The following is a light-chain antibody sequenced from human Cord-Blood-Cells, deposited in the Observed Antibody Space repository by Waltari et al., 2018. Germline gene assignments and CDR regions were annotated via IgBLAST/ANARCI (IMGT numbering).Light chain of an antibody. Sequence: SYERTHPPSVSVSPGQTASITCSGEKLGDKYACWYLQKPGQSPVLVIYQESKRASGIPELFSGSTSGNTATLTISGTQAMDEADYYCQAWDSSTVVFGGGTKLTVL. V-gene: IGLV3-1*01. CDR1: KLGDKY. CDR2: QES. J-gene: IGLJ2*01. CDR3: QAWDSSTVV.